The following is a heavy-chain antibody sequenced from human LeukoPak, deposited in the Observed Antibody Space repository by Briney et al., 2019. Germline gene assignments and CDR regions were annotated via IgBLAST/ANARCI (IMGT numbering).Heavy chain of an antibody. D-gene: IGHD1-26*01. CDR1: GYTFTSYG. CDR3: ARDTPIVGATNGLAY. CDR2: ISAYNGNT. V-gene: IGHV1-18*01. J-gene: IGHJ4*02. Sequence: ASVKVSCKASGYTFTSYGISWVRQAPGQGLEWMGWISAYNGNTNYAQKLQGRVTMTTDTSTSTAYMELRSLRSDDTAVYYCARDTPIVGATNGLAYWGQGTLVTVPS.